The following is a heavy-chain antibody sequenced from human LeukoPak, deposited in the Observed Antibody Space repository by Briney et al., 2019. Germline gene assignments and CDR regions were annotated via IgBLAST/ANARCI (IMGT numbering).Heavy chain of an antibody. CDR3: ASRLRGFDY. D-gene: IGHD5-12*01. CDR2: IYYSGIT. J-gene: IGHJ4*02. V-gene: IGHV4-59*12. Sequence: SETLSLTCTVSGGSISSYYWSWIRQPPGKGLEWIGYIYYSGITNYNPSLKSRVTISVDTSKNQFSLRLSSVTAADTAVYFCASRLRGFDYWGQGTLVTVSS. CDR1: GGSISSYY.